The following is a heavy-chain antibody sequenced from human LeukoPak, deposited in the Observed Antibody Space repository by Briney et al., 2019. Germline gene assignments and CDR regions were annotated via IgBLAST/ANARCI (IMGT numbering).Heavy chain of an antibody. D-gene: IGHD2-21*02. Sequence: GGSLRLSCAASGFTFSSYSMNWVRQAPGKGLEWVSSISSSSSYIYYADSVKGRFTISRDNAKNSLYLQMNSLRAEDTAVYYCARDLPYCGGDCYSAIDYWGQGTLVTVSS. CDR2: ISSSSSYI. CDR3: ARDLPYCGGDCYSAIDY. J-gene: IGHJ4*02. V-gene: IGHV3-21*01. CDR1: GFTFSSYS.